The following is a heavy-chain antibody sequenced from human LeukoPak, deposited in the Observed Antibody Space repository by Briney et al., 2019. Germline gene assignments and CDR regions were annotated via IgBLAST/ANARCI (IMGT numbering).Heavy chain of an antibody. CDR3: AKYALREIFFGDF. D-gene: IGHD3-3*01. J-gene: IGHJ4*02. V-gene: IGHV3-23*01. Sequence: GGSLRLSCAASGFSFNNFAMSWVRQAPGKGLECVSAISPGSTRTYYAASVKGRFTISRDNSMNTLYLHMDSLRAEDTAVYYCAKYALREIFFGDFWGQGTLVAVSS. CDR1: GFSFNNFA. CDR2: ISPGSTRT.